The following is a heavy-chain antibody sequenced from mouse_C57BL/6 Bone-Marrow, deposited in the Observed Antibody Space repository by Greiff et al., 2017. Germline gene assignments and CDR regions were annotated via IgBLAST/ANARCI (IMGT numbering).Heavy chain of an antibody. CDR3: ARRGLITTVVATNAMDY. CDR2: IYPGSGST. Sequence: QVQLQQPGAELVKPGASVKMSCKASGYTFTSYWITWVKQRPGQGLEWIGDIYPGSGSTNYNEKFKSKATLTVDTSSSTAYMQLSSLTSEDSAVYYCARRGLITTVVATNAMDYWAQETSAT. V-gene: IGHV1-55*01. D-gene: IGHD1-1*01. J-gene: IGHJ4*01. CDR1: GYTFTSYW.